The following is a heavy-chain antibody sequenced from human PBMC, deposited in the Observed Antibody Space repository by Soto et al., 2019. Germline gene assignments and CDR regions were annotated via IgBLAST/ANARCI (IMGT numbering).Heavy chain of an antibody. D-gene: IGHD6-19*01. CDR2: INCDGSTT. V-gene: IGHV3-74*01. CDR3: ARAGTGWYWFDP. CDR1: GFTFSSYW. Sequence: EVQLVESGGGLVQPGGSLRLSCAASGFTFSSYWMHWVLQAPGKGLVWVSRINCDGSTTSYADSVKGRFTISRDNARNTLYLQMNSLSAEDTAVYYCARAGTGWYWFDPWGQGTLVTVSS. J-gene: IGHJ5*02.